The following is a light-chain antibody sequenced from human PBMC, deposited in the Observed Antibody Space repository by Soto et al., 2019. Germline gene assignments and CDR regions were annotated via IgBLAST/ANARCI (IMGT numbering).Light chain of an antibody. J-gene: IGLJ1*01. V-gene: IGLV2-14*01. CDR3: SSYTRSSTYV. Sequence: QSVLTQPASVSGSPGQSITISCTGTSSAVGGYNYVSWYRQHPGRAPKLMIYDVSNWPSGVSNRFSGSKSGNTASLTISGLQAEDEADYYCSSYTRSSTYVFGTGTKVTVL. CDR1: SSAVGGYNY. CDR2: DVS.